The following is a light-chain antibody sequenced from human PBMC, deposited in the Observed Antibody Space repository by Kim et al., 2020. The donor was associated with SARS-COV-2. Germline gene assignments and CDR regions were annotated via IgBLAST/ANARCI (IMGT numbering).Light chain of an antibody. Sequence: GQRVTLSCSGTRSNIGSNYVYWYRQLPGTAPKLLIYRNNQRPSGVPDRFSGSKSGTSASLAISGLRSEDEADYYCAAWDDSLSGRVFGGGTKLTVL. CDR2: RNN. V-gene: IGLV1-47*01. CDR3: AAWDDSLSGRV. CDR1: RSNIGSNY. J-gene: IGLJ3*02.